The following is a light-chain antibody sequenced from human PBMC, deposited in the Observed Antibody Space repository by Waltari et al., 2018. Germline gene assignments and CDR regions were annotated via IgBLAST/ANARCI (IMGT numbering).Light chain of an antibody. Sequence: DIQMTQSPSSLSASVGDRVTITCRASQSISTYLNWYQQKRGKAPTLLVFAASSLQSGVPSRFSGSDSGAEFTLTISSLQPDDFATYYCQQYNEFPWTFGQGTKVDIK. CDR3: QQYNEFPWT. CDR2: AAS. CDR1: QSISTY. J-gene: IGKJ1*01. V-gene: IGKV1-39*01.